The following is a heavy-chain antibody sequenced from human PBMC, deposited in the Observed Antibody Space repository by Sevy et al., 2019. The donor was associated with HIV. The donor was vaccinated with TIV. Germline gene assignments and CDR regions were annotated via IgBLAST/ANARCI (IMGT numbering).Heavy chain of an antibody. CDR1: GGSISNSDSY. J-gene: IGHJ3*02. D-gene: IGHD3-10*01. CDR2: IYYSGST. V-gene: IGHV4-39*01. CDR3: ARRRVEDYYGSGTPPLVNGPFDI. Sequence: SETLSLTCTVSGGSISNSDSYWGWISQPPGKGLGWIGSIYYSGSTYYNPSLKSRVTLSVDTSKNQFSLKVNSVTAADTALYYCARRRVEDYYGSGTPPLVNGPFDIWGQGTMVTVSS.